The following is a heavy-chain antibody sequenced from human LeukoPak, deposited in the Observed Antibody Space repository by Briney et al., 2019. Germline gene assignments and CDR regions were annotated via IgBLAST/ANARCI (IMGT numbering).Heavy chain of an antibody. D-gene: IGHD6-13*01. Sequence: SETLSLTCTVSGGSISSYYWSWIRQPPGKGLEWIGYIYYSGSTNYNPSLKSRVTISVETSKNEFSLKLRSVTAADTAVYHCARVTGYRIEDYFDYWGQGTLVTVSS. V-gene: IGHV4-59*01. CDR2: IYYSGST. CDR1: GGSISSYY. CDR3: ARVTGYRIEDYFDY. J-gene: IGHJ4*02.